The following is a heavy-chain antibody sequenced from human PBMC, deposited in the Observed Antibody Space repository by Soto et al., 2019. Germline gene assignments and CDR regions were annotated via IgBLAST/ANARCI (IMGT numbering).Heavy chain of an antibody. Sequence: QVQLQKSGPGLLKPSQTLSLTCAVSGGSISHVYYYWSWIRQLPDKGLEWIGHIYNGGSTYNNPSLTSRVTISVDTSRNQCALRLTSVSAADTAVYYCATVPSGDKDDSWGQGILVTVSS. CDR3: ATVPSGDKDDS. D-gene: IGHD7-27*01. V-gene: IGHV4-30-4*01. CDR1: GGSISHVYYY. CDR2: IYNGGST. J-gene: IGHJ4*02.